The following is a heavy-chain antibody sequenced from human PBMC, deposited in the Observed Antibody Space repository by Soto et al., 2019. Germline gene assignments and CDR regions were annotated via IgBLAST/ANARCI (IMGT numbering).Heavy chain of an antibody. J-gene: IGHJ5*02. V-gene: IGHV3-7*03. Sequence: PGGSLRLSCAASGFTFSSYWVSWVRQAPGKGLEWVANIKQDGSEKYYVDSVKGRFTISRDNAKNSLYLQMNSLRAEDTAVYYCARGPRDVLEWLVEATEYNWFDPWGQGTLVTVSS. CDR2: IKQDGSEK. CDR1: GFTFSSYW. D-gene: IGHD3-3*01. CDR3: ARGPRDVLEWLVEATEYNWFDP.